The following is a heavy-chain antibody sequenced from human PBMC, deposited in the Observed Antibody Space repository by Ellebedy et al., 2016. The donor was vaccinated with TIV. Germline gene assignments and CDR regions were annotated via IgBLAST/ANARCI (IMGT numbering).Heavy chain of an antibody. Sequence: GGSLRLXCAASGFTFSSYAMSWVRQAPGKGLEWVSAISGSGGSTYYADSVKGRFTISRDNSKNTLYLQMNSLRAEDTAVYYCAKTPRVNYYYYGMDVWGQGTTVTVSS. D-gene: IGHD4-11*01. CDR3: AKTPRVNYYYYGMDV. CDR2: ISGSGGST. CDR1: GFTFSSYA. J-gene: IGHJ6*02. V-gene: IGHV3-23*01.